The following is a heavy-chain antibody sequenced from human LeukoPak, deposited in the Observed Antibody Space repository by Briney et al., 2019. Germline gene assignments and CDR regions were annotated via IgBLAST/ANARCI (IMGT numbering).Heavy chain of an antibody. Sequence: SETLSLTCSVSGGSLSGYYWSWIRQPAGKGLEWIGRIFGSGSTNYNPSLKSRVTMSVDTSKNQFSLKLNSVTAADTAVYYCARDPHYYYYMDVWGKGTTVTVSS. V-gene: IGHV4-4*07. CDR2: IFGSGST. J-gene: IGHJ6*03. CDR1: GGSLSGYY. CDR3: ARDPHYYYYMDV.